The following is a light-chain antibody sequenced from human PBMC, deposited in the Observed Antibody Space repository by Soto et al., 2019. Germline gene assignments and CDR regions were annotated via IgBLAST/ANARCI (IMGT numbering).Light chain of an antibody. J-gene: IGLJ1*01. Sequence: QSVLTQPRSVSGSPGQSVTISCTGTSSDVGAYNYVSWYQQHPGKAPKLMIYDVTKRPSGVPDRFSGSKSGNTASLAISGLQAEDEADYSCCSYAGGYTYVFGTGTKLTVL. CDR2: DVT. CDR3: CSYAGGYTYV. CDR1: SSDVGAYNY. V-gene: IGLV2-11*01.